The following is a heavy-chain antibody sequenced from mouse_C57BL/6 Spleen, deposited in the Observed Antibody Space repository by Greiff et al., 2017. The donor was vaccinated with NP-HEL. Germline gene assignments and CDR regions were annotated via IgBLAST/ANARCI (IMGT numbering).Heavy chain of an antibody. CDR2: IDPSDSYT. V-gene: IGHV1-69*01. J-gene: IGHJ4*01. CDR1: GYTFTSYW. D-gene: IGHD1-1*01. Sequence: VQLQQSGAELVMPGASVKLSCKASGYTFTSYWMHWVKQRPGQGLEWIGEIDPSDSYTNYNQKFKGKSTLTVDKSSSTAYMQLSSLTSEDSAVYYCARSGNTLVAPWAMDYWGQGTSVTVSS. CDR3: ARSGNTLVAPWAMDY.